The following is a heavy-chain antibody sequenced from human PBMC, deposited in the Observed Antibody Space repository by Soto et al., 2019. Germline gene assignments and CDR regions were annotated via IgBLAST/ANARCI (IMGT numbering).Heavy chain of an antibody. CDR1: GFSFDAHG. CDR3: VKDTQFLETYFDS. Sequence: EVVLVESGGGLVQPGGSLRLTCAASGFSFDAHGMAWVRQSPGKGLQWVSSINVSGASTYYLASVQGRFTISRDNSNKILYLEMYGLEVDDTAIYYCVKDTQFLETYFDSWGQGTQVTVSS. CDR2: INVSGAST. D-gene: IGHD1-1*01. J-gene: IGHJ4*02. V-gene: IGHV3-23*04.